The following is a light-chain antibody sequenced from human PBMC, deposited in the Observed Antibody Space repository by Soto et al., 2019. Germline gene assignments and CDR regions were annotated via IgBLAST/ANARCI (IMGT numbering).Light chain of an antibody. CDR1: QSVSNK. J-gene: IGKJ5*01. CDR2: SAS. Sequence: EIVMTQSPATLSLSPGQRATLSCRASQSVSNKLAWYQQRPGQAPRLLIYSASSRATGIPARFSGSGSGTDFTLTLSSLQPEDFATDYCQQVNSFPSTFGQGTRLEIK. V-gene: IGKV3-15*01. CDR3: QQVNSFPST.